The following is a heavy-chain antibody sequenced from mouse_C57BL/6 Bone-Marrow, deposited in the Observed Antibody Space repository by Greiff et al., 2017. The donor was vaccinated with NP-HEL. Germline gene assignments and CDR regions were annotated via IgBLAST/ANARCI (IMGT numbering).Heavy chain of an antibody. Sequence: EVKLVESGEGLVKPGGSLKLSCAASGFTFSSYAMSWVRQTPEKRLEWVAYISSGGDYIYYADTVKGRFTISRDNARNTLYLQMSSLKSEDTAMYYCTRGSYYGNLYAMDYWGQGTSVTVSS. J-gene: IGHJ4*01. D-gene: IGHD2-1*01. V-gene: IGHV5-9-1*02. CDR3: TRGSYYGNLYAMDY. CDR2: ISSGGDYI. CDR1: GFTFSSYA.